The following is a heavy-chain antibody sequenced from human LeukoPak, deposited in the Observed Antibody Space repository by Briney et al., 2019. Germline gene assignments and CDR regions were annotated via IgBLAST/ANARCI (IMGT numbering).Heavy chain of an antibody. CDR1: GFTFSSYG. J-gene: IGHJ4*02. CDR2: IRYDGSNK. CDR3: AKASDIVVVPAALFDY. Sequence: PGGSLRLSCAASGFTFSSYGMHWVRQAPGKGLEWVAFIRYDGSNKYYADSVKGRFTISRDNSKNTLYLQMNSLRAEDTAVHYCAKASDIVVVPAALFDYWGQGTLVTVSS. V-gene: IGHV3-30*02. D-gene: IGHD2-2*01.